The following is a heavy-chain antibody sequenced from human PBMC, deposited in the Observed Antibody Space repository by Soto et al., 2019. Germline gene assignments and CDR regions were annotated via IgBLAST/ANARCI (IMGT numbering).Heavy chain of an antibody. CDR1: GGSISSGGYS. CDR3: ARVGPGDCSRASGYEIFGESWFDR. Sequence: PSETLSLTCAVSGGSISSGGYSWSWIRQPPGKGLEWIGYIYHSGITYYNPSLKSRVTISVDRSKNQFSLKLSSVTAADTAVYYCARVGPGDCSRASGYEIFGESWFDRWGQGTLVTVSS. D-gene: IGHD2-2*01. CDR2: IYHSGIT. J-gene: IGHJ5*02. V-gene: IGHV4-30-2*01.